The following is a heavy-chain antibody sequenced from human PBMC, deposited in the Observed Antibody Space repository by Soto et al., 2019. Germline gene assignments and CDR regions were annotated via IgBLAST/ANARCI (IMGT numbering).Heavy chain of an antibody. Sequence: PGGSLRLSCAASGFTFSDYNMNWVRQAPGKGLEWVSYISTSGSTIYYADSVKGRFTTSRDNAKNSLYLQMNSLRSEDTAVYYCARDPASVPNRGFDHWGQGTLVTVSS. CDR2: ISTSGSTI. D-gene: IGHD2-15*01. J-gene: IGHJ4*02. V-gene: IGHV3-48*01. CDR1: GFTFSDYN. CDR3: ARDPASVPNRGFDH.